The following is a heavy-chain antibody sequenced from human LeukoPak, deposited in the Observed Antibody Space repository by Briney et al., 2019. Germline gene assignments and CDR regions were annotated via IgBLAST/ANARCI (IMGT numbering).Heavy chain of an antibody. CDR1: GYTLTEIS. V-gene: IGHV1-24*01. CDR2: FDPEDGER. Sequence: ASVKVSCKVSGYTLTEISMHWVRQAPGKGLEWMGGFDPEDGERIYAQKFQGRATMTEDTSTDTAYMELSSLRSEDTAVYYCATATPMVRGVERFDYWGQGTLVTVSS. J-gene: IGHJ4*02. D-gene: IGHD3-10*01. CDR3: ATATPMVRGVERFDY.